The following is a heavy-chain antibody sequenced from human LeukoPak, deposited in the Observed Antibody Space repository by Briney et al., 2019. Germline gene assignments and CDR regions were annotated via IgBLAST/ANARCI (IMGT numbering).Heavy chain of an antibody. CDR2: IYYSGNT. J-gene: IGHJ4*02. Sequence: PSETLSLTCAVPGGSISGSSYFWGWIRQPPGKGLEWIGSIYYSGNTYYNPSLKSRVTISVDTSKNQFSLKLSSVTAADTAVYYCARLKEGIDYWGQGTLVTVSS. CDR3: ARLKEGIDY. D-gene: IGHD3-10*01. V-gene: IGHV4-39*01. CDR1: GGSISGSSYF.